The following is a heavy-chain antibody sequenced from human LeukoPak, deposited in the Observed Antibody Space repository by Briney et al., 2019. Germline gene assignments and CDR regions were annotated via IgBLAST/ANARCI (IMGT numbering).Heavy chain of an antibody. J-gene: IGHJ2*01. CDR1: GFTFSSYA. CDR3: ARETSDWYFDL. Sequence: GGSLRLSCAASGFTFSSYAMHWVRQAPGKGLEWVAVISYDGCNKYYADSVKGRFTFSRDYSKNTLYLQINSLRAEDTAVYYCARETSDWYFDLWGRGTLVTVSS. CDR2: ISYDGCNK. V-gene: IGHV3-30-3*01. D-gene: IGHD1-26*01.